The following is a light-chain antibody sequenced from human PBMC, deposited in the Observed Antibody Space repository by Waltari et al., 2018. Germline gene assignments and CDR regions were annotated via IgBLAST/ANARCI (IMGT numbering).Light chain of an antibody. Sequence: EIVMTQSPATLSVSPGERATLYCRSSQSVSINLAWYQHKPGQAPRLLIYGASTRATVIPARFSGSGSKTEFTLTISSLQSEDFAVYYCQQYNNWPPLTFGGGTKVEIK. J-gene: IGKJ4*01. V-gene: IGKV3-15*01. CDR2: GAS. CDR3: QQYNNWPPLT. CDR1: QSVSIN.